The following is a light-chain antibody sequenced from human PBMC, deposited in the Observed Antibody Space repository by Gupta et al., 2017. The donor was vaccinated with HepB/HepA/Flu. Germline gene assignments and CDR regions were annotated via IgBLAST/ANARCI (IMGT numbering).Light chain of an antibody. CDR2: DAS. CDR3: QHGYSTPHT. CDR1: QNIKSY. V-gene: IGKV1-39*01. Sequence: DIQMTQSPSSLSASVGDGVTITCRTSQNIKSYLNWYQQKPGKAPNLLIYDASRVQSGVPSRFSGSGSGTNFTLTISSRQPEDSATYYCQHGYSTPHTFGQGTKMDI. J-gene: IGKJ2*01.